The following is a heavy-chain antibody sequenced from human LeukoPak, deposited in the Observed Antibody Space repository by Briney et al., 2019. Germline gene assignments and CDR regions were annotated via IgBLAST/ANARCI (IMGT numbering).Heavy chain of an antibody. CDR2: IYYSGST. D-gene: IGHD3-16*01. Sequence: PSQTPSLTCTVSGGSISSGDYYWSWIRQPPGKGLEWIGYIYYSGSTYYNPSLKSRVTISVDTSKNQFSLKLSSVTAADTAVYYCARGESGLGAFDIWGQGTMVTVSS. CDR1: GGSISSGDYY. CDR3: ARGESGLGAFDI. V-gene: IGHV4-30-4*01. J-gene: IGHJ3*02.